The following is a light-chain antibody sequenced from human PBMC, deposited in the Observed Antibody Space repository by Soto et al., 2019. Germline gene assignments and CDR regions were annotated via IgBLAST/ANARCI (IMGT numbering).Light chain of an antibody. J-gene: IGLJ2*01. V-gene: IGLV2-14*01. CDR3: SSYTSNSALVV. CDR2: EVN. CDR1: TSDIGGYNF. Sequence: QSALTQPASVSGSPGQSITISCTGATSDIGGYNFVSWYQQLPGQAPRLMIFEVNNRPLGVSTRFSGSKSGNTASLTISGLQAEDEADYYCSSYTSNSALVVFGGGTQLTVL.